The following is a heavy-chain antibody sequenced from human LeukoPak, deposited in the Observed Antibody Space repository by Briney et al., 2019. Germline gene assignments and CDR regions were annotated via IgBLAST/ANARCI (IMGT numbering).Heavy chain of an antibody. CDR2: LNSDGST. CDR1: GFTFITND. D-gene: IGHD1-20*01. V-gene: IGHV3-53*01. J-gene: IGHJ4*02. Sequence: GGSLRLSCAASGFTFITNDMPWVRQAPGKGLEWVSGLNSDGSTKYADSVQGRFTISRDNSKNTLYLQMNSLSPDDTAVYYCARGVDPLAADNLAYWGQGTLVTVSS. CDR3: ARGVDPLAADNLAY.